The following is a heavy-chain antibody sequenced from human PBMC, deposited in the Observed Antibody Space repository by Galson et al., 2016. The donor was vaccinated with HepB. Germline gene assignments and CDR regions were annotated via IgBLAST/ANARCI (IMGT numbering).Heavy chain of an antibody. D-gene: IGHD3-22*01. J-gene: IGHJ4*02. CDR2: ITSSGTYT. V-gene: IGHV3-21*01. Sequence: SLRLSCAVSGFTFSSYNMNWVRQAPGKGLEWVASITSSGTYTYYGDSLKGRFTISRDNSKNTLYLQMNSLRAEDTAVYYCVRHGGKDSSGSTRYFDYWGQGTLVTVSS. CDR1: GFTFSSYN. CDR3: VRHGGKDSSGSTRYFDY.